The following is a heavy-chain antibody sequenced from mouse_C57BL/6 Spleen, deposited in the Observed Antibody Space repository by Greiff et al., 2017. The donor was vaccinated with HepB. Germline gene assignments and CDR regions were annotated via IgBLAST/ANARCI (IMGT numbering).Heavy chain of an antibody. D-gene: IGHD1-3*01. Sequence: VQRVESGAELVRPGTSVKVSCKASGYAFTNYLIEWVKQRPGQGLEWIGVINPGSGGTNYNEKFKGKATLTADKSSSTAYMQLSSLTSEDSAVYFCARGPYKDYWGQGTTLTVSS. J-gene: IGHJ2*01. CDR1: GYAFTNYL. CDR2: INPGSGGT. V-gene: IGHV1-54*01. CDR3: ARGPYKDY.